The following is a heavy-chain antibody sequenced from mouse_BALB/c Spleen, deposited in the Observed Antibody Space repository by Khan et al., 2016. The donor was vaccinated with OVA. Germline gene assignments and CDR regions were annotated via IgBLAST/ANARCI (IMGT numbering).Heavy chain of an antibody. Sequence: QVQLQQSGAELVRPGTSVKVSCKASGYAFTNYLIEWVKQRPGQGLEWIGVINPGSGGTNYNEKFKGKATLTADKSSSTAYMQLSSLTSDDSADYFCARGGYGSLAYWGQGTLVTVSA. V-gene: IGHV1-54*01. D-gene: IGHD1-1*02. CDR2: INPGSGGT. CDR3: ARGGYGSLAY. J-gene: IGHJ3*01. CDR1: GYAFTNYL.